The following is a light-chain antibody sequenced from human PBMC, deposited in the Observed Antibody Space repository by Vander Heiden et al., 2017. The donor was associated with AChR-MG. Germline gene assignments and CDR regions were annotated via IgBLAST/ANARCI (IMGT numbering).Light chain of an antibody. CDR2: DAS. J-gene: IGKJ5*01. V-gene: IGKV3-11*01. CDR3: QQRSNWPPIT. Sequence: PGERATLSCRASQSVSSYLAWYQQKPGQAPRLLIYDASNRATGIPARFSGSGSGTDFTLTISSLEPEDFAVYYCQQRSNWPPITFGQGTRLEIK. CDR1: QSVSSY.